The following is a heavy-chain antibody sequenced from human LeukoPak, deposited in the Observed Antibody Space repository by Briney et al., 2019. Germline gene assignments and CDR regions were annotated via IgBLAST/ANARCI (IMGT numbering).Heavy chain of an antibody. V-gene: IGHV7-4-1*02. CDR2: TNTNTGNP. D-gene: IGHD5-24*01. Sequence: ASVKVSCKASGYTFTSYAMNWVRQAPGQGLEWMGWTNTNTGNPTYAQGFTGRFVFSLDTSVSTAYLQISSLKAEDTAVYYCARDGEMATIRNGFDPWGQGTLVTVSS. J-gene: IGHJ5*02. CDR3: ARDGEMATIRNGFDP. CDR1: GYTFTSYA.